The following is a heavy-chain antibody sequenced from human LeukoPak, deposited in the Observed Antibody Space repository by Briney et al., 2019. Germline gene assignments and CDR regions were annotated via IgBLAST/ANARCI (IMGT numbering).Heavy chain of an antibody. CDR3: ARHYRTDNYYGSGSYYKRTQEREVLFDP. CDR1: GGSISSYY. Sequence: PSETLSLTCTVSGGSISSYYWSWIRQPPGKGLEWIGYIYYSGSTNYNPSLKSRVTISVDTSKNQFSLKLSSVTAADTAVYYCARHYRTDNYYGSGSYYKRTQEREVLFDPWGQGTLVTVSS. V-gene: IGHV4-59*08. D-gene: IGHD3-10*01. CDR2: IYYSGST. J-gene: IGHJ5*02.